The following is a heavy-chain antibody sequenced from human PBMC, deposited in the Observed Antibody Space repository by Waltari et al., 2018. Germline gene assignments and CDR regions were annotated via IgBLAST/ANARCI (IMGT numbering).Heavy chain of an antibody. CDR2: IHQSGRT. CDR3: AADRGRGIYFDY. V-gene: IGHV4-4*02. D-gene: IGHD2-15*01. CDR1: GASIPNSYW. J-gene: IGHJ4*02. Sequence: QVHLQEAAPGLVKPSGTLSPPWPVSGASIPNSYWWSWVRQPPGKGLAWIGQIHQSGRTNYNPSLDSRAIVSMDTSNNQISLKLTSATAADTAVYYCAADRGRGIYFDYWGQGTLVTVSP.